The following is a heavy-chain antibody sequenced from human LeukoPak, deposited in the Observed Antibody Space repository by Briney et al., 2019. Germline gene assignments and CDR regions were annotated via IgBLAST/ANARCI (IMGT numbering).Heavy chain of an antibody. Sequence: ASQTLSLTCTVSGGSITSGSYYWSWIRQPAGKGLEWIGRIYTSGSTNYNPSLKSRVTISVDTSKNQFSLKLSSVTAADTAVYYCARVPTLMTGYLPSDYWGQGTLVTVSS. J-gene: IGHJ4*02. CDR3: ARVPTLMTGYLPSDY. D-gene: IGHD3-9*01. CDR2: IYTSGST. CDR1: GGSITSGSYY. V-gene: IGHV4-61*02.